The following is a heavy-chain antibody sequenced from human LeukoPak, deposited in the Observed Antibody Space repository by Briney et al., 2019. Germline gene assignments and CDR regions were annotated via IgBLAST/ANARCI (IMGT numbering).Heavy chain of an antibody. Sequence: GGSLRLSCATSGFTFNNAWMNWVRQAPGKGLEWVSSISSSSSYIYYADSVKGRFTISRDNSNNMLYLQMNSLRAEDTAVYYCTPSHYVSVLQMSLGMDVWGQGTTVTVSS. CDR3: TPSHYVSVLQMSLGMDV. D-gene: IGHD3-10*01. CDR1: GFTFNNAW. J-gene: IGHJ6*02. CDR2: ISSSSSYI. V-gene: IGHV3-21*01.